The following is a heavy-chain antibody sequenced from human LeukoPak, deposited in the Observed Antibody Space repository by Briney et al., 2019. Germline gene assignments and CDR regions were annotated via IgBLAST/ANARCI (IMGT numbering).Heavy chain of an antibody. CDR1: GGSISSYY. Sequence: SETLSLTCTVSGGSISSYYLSWIRQPPGKGLEWVGYICYSGSTYYNPSLKSRVTISVDTSKNQFYLKLSSVTAADTAVYYCARVKRDYGSGSYLATNYYYYYGMDVWGQGTTVTVSS. CDR2: ICYSGST. V-gene: IGHV4-59*01. J-gene: IGHJ6*02. CDR3: ARVKRDYGSGSYLATNYYYYYGMDV. D-gene: IGHD3-10*01.